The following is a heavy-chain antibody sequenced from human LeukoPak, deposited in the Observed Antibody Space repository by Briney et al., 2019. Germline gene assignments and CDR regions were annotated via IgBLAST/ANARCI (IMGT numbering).Heavy chain of an antibody. V-gene: IGHV3-73*01. CDR1: GFTFSGSA. D-gene: IGHD6-19*01. J-gene: IGHJ4*02. CDR2: IRSKANNYAT. CDR3: ARESSGGSSGWFIFDY. Sequence: GALRLSCAASGFTFSGSAMHWVRQASGKGLEWVGRIRSKANNYATTYAVSVKGRFTISRDNAKNSLFLQMNSLRAEDTAVYYCARESSGGSSGWFIFDYWGQGTLVTVSS.